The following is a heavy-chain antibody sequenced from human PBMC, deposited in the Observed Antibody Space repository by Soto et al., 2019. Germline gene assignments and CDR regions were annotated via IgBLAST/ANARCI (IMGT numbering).Heavy chain of an antibody. Sequence: QVQLVQSGAEVKKPGASVKVSCKASGYTFISFGISWVRQAPGQGLEWMGWISAYNGNTNYAQKLQGRVTMTTDTSTSTAYMKLRSLRSDDTAVYCCARGPLCLSTSCYGDYYYYYGMDVWGQGTTVTVSS. CDR1: GYTFISFG. CDR3: ARGPLCLSTSCYGDYYYYYGMDV. D-gene: IGHD2-2*01. V-gene: IGHV1-18*01. J-gene: IGHJ6*02. CDR2: ISAYNGNT.